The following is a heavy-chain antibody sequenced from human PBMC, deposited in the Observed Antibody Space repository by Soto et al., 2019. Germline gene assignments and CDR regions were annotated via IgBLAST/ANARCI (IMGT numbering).Heavy chain of an antibody. D-gene: IGHD6-6*01. CDR2: ISGSGGST. CDR1: GFTFSSYA. V-gene: IGHV3-23*01. Sequence: GGSLRLSCAASGFTFSSYAMSWVRQAPGKGLEWVSAISGSGGSTYYADSGKGRFTISRDNSKNTLYLQMNSLRAEDTAVYYCAKDYKYSSSNWFDPWGQGTLVTVSS. J-gene: IGHJ5*02. CDR3: AKDYKYSSSNWFDP.